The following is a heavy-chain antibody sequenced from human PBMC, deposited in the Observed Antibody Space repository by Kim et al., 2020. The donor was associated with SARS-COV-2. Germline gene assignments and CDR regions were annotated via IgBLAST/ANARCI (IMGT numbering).Heavy chain of an antibody. CDR3: AKRRAAGYFDN. V-gene: IGHV3-9*01. Sequence: GGSLRLSCAASGFTFDDYAMHWVRQAPGKGLEWVSGISWNSGSIGYADSVKGRLTISRDKAKNSLYLQMNSLRAEDTALYYCAKRRAAGYFDNWGQGTL. D-gene: IGHD6-13*01. CDR2: ISWNSGSI. CDR1: GFTFDDYA. J-gene: IGHJ4*02.